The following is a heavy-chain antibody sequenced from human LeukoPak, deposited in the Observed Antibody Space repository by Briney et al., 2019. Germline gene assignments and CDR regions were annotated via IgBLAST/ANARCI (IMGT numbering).Heavy chain of an antibody. D-gene: IGHD3-22*01. V-gene: IGHV1-18*01. J-gene: IGHJ4*02. Sequence: GASVKVSCKASGYTFTSYGISWVRQAPGQGLEWMGWISAYNGNTNYAQKLQGRVTMTTDTSTSTAYMELRSLRSDDTAVYYCARDPPYYYDSSGYYYAIFDYWGQGTLATVSS. CDR2: ISAYNGNT. CDR1: GYTFTSYG. CDR3: ARDPPYYYDSSGYYYAIFDY.